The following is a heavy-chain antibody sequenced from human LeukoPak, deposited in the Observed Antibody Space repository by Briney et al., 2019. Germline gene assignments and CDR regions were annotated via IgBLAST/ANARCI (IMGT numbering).Heavy chain of an antibody. CDR2: ISGSGGST. CDR3: ARSGVDDKRYFDY. CDR1: GFTFSSYA. V-gene: IGHV3-23*01. Sequence: GGSLRLSCAASGFTFSSYAMSWVRQAPGKGLEWVSAISGSGGSTYYADSVKGRFTISRDNAKNSLYLQMNSLRAEDTALYYCARSGVDDKRYFDYWGQGTLVTVSS. D-gene: IGHD3-3*01. J-gene: IGHJ4*02.